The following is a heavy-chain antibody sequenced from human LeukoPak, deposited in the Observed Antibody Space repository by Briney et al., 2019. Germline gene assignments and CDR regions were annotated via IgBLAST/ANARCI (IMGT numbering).Heavy chain of an antibody. CDR3: ASKISGSCSDHSFDY. D-gene: IGHD1-26*01. CDR2: IYYSGST. J-gene: IGHJ4*02. V-gene: IGHV4-39*07. Sequence: SETLSLTCTVSGGSISSSSYYWGWIRQPPGKGLEWIGSIYYSGSTYYNPSLKSRVTISVDTSKNQFSLKLSSVTAADTAVYYCASKISGSCSDHSFDYWGQGTLVTVSS. CDR1: GGSISSSSYY.